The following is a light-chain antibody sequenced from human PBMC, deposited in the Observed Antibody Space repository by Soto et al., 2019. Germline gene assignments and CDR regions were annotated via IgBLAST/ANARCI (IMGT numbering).Light chain of an antibody. CDR3: QQYGSSPWT. Sequence: DVVMTQSPLSLPVTLGHPASISCRSSESLVHDDGNTYLNWFQQRPGQSPRRLIYKVSNRDSGVPARFSGSGSGTDFALKISRVEAEDVGVYYCQQYGSSPWTFGQGTKVDIK. CDR1: ESLVHDDGNTY. J-gene: IGKJ1*01. V-gene: IGKV2-30*02. CDR2: KVS.